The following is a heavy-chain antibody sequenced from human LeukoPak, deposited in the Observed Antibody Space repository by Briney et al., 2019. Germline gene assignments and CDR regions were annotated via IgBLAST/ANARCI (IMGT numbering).Heavy chain of an antibody. CDR2: INPNSGGT. Sequence: GASVKVSCKASGYTFTGYYMHWVRQAPGQGLEWMGWINPNSGGTNYAQKFQGRVTMTRDTSISTAYMELGRLRSDDTAVYYCARVNHDYVWGSYRLFDYWGQGTLVTVSS. CDR3: ARVNHDYVWGSYRLFDY. D-gene: IGHD3-16*02. CDR1: GYTFTGYY. J-gene: IGHJ4*02. V-gene: IGHV1-2*02.